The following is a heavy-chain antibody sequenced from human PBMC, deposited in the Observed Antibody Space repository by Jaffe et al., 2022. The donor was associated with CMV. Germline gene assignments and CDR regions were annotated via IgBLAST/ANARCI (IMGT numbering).Heavy chain of an antibody. CDR2: IKQDGSEK. V-gene: IGHV3-7*03. CDR1: GFTFSSYW. CDR3: AREVIAVAGLRGYFDY. J-gene: IGHJ4*02. Sequence: EVQLVESGGGLVQPGGSLRLSCAASGFTFSSYWMSWVRQAPGKGLEWVANIKQDGSEKYYVDSVKGRFTISRDNAKNSLYLQMNSLRAEDTAVYYCAREVIAVAGLRGYFDYWGQGTLVTVSS. D-gene: IGHD6-19*01.